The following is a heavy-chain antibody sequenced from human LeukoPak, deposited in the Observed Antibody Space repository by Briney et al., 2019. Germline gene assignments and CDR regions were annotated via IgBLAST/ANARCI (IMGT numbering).Heavy chain of an antibody. CDR2: IYYSGST. Sequence: SETLSLTCTVSGGSISSYYWSWIRQPPGKGLEWIGYIYYSGSTNYNPSLKSRVTISVDTSKNQFSLKLSSVTAADTAVYYCARSLWSGYYDGVSGCYYYYMDVWGKGTTVTVSS. D-gene: IGHD3-3*01. J-gene: IGHJ6*03. CDR1: GGSISSYY. V-gene: IGHV4-59*01. CDR3: ARSLWSGYYDGVSGCYYYYMDV.